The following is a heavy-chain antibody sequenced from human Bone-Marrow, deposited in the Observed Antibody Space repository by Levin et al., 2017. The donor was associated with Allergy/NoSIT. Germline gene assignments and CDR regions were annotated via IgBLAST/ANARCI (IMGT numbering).Heavy chain of an antibody. CDR1: GFTFSSYK. D-gene: IGHD3-3*01. CDR3: ARDWSGYRLNMDV. J-gene: IGHJ6*03. CDR2: VNQDGAET. V-gene: IGHV3-7*01. Sequence: GGSLRLSCAASGFTFSSYKMTWVRQAPGKGLEWVATVNQDGAETCYVDSVKGRFTISRDNAKNSLYLQMNSLRSDDTAVYYCARDWSGYRLNMDVWGKGTTVTVSS.